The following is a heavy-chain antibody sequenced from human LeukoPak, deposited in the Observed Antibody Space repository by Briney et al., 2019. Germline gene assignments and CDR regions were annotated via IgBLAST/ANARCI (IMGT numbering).Heavy chain of an antibody. Sequence: GASVKVSCKASGYTFTSFGISWVRQAPAQGLEWMGWISAYNGNTKYAQKLQGRVTMTTDTSTSTAYVELRSLRSDDTAVYYCARASALAGSGSYYWLDPWGEGTPVTVSS. CDR1: GYTFTSFG. V-gene: IGHV1-18*01. D-gene: IGHD3-10*01. CDR3: ARASALAGSGSYYWLDP. CDR2: ISAYNGNT. J-gene: IGHJ5*02.